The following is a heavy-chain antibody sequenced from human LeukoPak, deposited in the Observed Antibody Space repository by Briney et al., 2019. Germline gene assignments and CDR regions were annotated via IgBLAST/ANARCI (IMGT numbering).Heavy chain of an antibody. CDR1: GYTFTSYY. D-gene: IGHD3-16*01. J-gene: IGHJ5*02. V-gene: IGHV1-46*01. CDR3: ASTGYDPRGWFDP. Sequence: ASVKVSCKASGYTFTSYYMHWVRQAPGQGLEWMGIINPSGGSTSYAQKFQGRVTMTRDTSTSTVYMELSSLGSEDTAVYYCASTGYDPRGWFDPWGQGTLVTVSS. CDR2: INPSGGST.